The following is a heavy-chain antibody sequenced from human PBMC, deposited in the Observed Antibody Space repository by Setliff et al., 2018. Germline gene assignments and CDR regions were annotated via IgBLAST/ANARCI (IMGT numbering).Heavy chain of an antibody. J-gene: IGHJ4*02. CDR2: INPNSGGT. CDR3: ARDLVGYCSGGSCYDWDY. D-gene: IGHD2-15*01. CDR1: GYTFTGYY. V-gene: IGHV1-2*02. Sequence: ASVKVSCKASGYTFTGYYMHWVRQAPGQGLEWMGWINPNSGGTNYAQKLQGRATMTTDTSTSTAYMELRSLRSDDTAVYYCARDLVGYCSGGSCYDWDYWGQGTLVTVSS.